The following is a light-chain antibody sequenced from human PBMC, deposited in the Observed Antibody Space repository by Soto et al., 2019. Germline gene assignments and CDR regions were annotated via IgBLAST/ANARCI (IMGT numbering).Light chain of an antibody. Sequence: DIQMTQSPSSLSASVGDRVAITCRASQAIRNDLSWYQQKPGKAPKRLIYAASILPTEISSRFSGSGSGTEFTLTISSLQPEDFATYYCLQDNSYPWTFGQGTKVEIK. V-gene: IGKV1-17*01. CDR2: AAS. CDR1: QAIRND. J-gene: IGKJ1*01. CDR3: LQDNSYPWT.